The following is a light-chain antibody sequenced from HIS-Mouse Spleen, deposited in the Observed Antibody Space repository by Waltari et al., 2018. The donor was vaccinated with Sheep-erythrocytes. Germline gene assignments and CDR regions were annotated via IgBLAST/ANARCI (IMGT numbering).Light chain of an antibody. V-gene: IGLV3-1*01. CDR1: NLGDKY. CDR2: QDS. Sequence: SYELTQPPSVSVSPGQTASITCPGDNLGDKYACWYQQKPGQSPVLVIYQDSKRPSGIPERFSGSNSGNTATLTISGTQAMDEADYYCQAWDSSTAEVVFGGGTKLTVL. CDR3: QAWDSSTAEVV. J-gene: IGLJ2*01.